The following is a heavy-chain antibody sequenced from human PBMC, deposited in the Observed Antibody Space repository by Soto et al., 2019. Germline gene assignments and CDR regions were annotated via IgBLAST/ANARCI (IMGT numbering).Heavy chain of an antibody. D-gene: IGHD2-21*01. Sequence: EVQLVESGGGLVQPGGSLRLSFAASGFSVSSDFMIWVRQAPGKGLDWVSSIYPDGRTFTAESVKGRFTISRDSSKNTLYLQMNSLRVEDTAVYYCASRGDWGQGALVTVSS. CDR2: IYPDGRT. CDR3: ASRGD. V-gene: IGHV3-66*01. J-gene: IGHJ4*02. CDR1: GFSVSSDF.